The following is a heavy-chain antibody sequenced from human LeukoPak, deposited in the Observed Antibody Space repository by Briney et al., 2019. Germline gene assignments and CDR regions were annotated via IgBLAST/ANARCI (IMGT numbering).Heavy chain of an antibody. CDR2: INHSGST. J-gene: IGHJ4*02. V-gene: IGHV4-34*01. D-gene: IGHD2-21*02. CDR3: ARGPAYCGGDCYQDY. CDR1: GGSFSGYY. Sequence: PSETLSLTCAVYGGSFSGYYWSWIRQPPGKGLEWIGEINHSGSTNYNPSLKSRVTISVDTSKNQFSLKLSSVTAADTAVYYCARGPAYCGGDCYQDYWGQGTLVTVSS.